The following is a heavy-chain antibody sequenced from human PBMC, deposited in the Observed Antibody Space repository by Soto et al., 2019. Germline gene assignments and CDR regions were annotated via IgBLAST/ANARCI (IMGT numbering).Heavy chain of an antibody. V-gene: IGHV3-66*01. CDR2: IYTGGGK. Sequence: EVQLVESGGGLVQPGGSLRLSCAASGLTVSTNPMSWVRQAPGKGLEWVSGIYTGGGKHYADSAKGRFTISRDNSKNTVNLQMNSLRPEDTAVYYCARDGSGHWGQGTLVTVSS. J-gene: IGHJ4*02. CDR1: GLTVSTNP. CDR3: ARDGSGH. D-gene: IGHD7-27*01.